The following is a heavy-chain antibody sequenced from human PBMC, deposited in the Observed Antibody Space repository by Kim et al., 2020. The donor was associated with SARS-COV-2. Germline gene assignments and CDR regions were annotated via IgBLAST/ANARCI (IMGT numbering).Heavy chain of an antibody. Sequence: SETLSLTCTVSGGSISSYYWSWIRQPPGKGLEWIGYIYYSGSTNYNPSLKSRVTISVDTSKNQFSLKLSSVTAADTAVYYCARGHPYSSSYDIWGQGTMVTVSS. J-gene: IGHJ3*02. CDR1: GGSISSYY. V-gene: IGHV4-59*01. D-gene: IGHD6-13*01. CDR3: ARGHPYSSSYDI. CDR2: IYYSGST.